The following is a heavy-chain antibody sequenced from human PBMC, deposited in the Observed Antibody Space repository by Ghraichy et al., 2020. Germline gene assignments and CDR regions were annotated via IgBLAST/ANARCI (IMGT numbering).Heavy chain of an antibody. D-gene: IGHD6-19*01. V-gene: IGHV4-38-2*02. J-gene: IGHJ6*02. CDR2: IDHIGNT. CDR3: ARIEARLDYYYGWDV. CDR1: CYSIITCYF. Sequence: TCTFSCYSIITCYFWFCILHPPVNCLYCIFTIDHIGNTSYYPSLNILFTISLDTSQNHFSLHVSSVTAAYTSVYYCARIEARLDYYYGWDVWGQGTTVTVSS.